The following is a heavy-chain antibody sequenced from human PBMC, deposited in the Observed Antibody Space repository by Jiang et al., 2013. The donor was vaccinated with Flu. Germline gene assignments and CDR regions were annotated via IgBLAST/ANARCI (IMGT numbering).Heavy chain of an antibody. Sequence: SGAEVKKPGASVKISCEASGYTFTSYLIHWVRQAPGQRLEWMGWINPGNGNTKYSQNFQGRVTITRDTSASTAYMELSSLRSEDTAMYFCARVIVGAPRGFDYWGQGTLVTVSS. CDR2: INPGNGNT. D-gene: IGHD1-26*01. CDR3: ARVIVGAPRGFDY. J-gene: IGHJ4*02. CDR1: GYTFTSYL. V-gene: IGHV1-3*01.